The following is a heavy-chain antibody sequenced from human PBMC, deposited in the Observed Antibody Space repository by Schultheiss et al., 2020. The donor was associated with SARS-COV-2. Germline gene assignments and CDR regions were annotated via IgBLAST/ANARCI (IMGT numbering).Heavy chain of an antibody. CDR3: AREGQAIFDY. J-gene: IGHJ4*02. CDR2: ISYDGSNK. Sequence: GGSLRLSCAASGFTFSSYGMHWVRQAPGKGLEWVAVISYDGSNKYYADSVKGRFIISRDNSKNTLFLQVNSLRPEDTALYFCAREGQAIFDYLGQGTLVTVSS. CDR1: GFTFSSYG. V-gene: IGHV3-30*03.